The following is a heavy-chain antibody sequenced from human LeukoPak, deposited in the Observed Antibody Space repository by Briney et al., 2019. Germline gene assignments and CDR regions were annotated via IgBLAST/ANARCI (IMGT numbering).Heavy chain of an antibody. CDR1: GFTFSNYA. CDR3: ARNLDV. J-gene: IGHJ4*02. CDR2: ISSNGGST. D-gene: IGHD1-1*01. V-gene: IGHV3-64*02. Sequence: GGSLRLSCAASGFTFSNYAMFWVRQAPGKGLEYVSTISSNGGSTYYADSVKGRFTISRDHAKNSLYLQMNSLRAGDTAVYYCARNLDVWGQGTLVTVSS.